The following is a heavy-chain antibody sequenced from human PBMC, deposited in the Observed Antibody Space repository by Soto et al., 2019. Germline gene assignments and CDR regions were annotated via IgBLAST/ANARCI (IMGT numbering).Heavy chain of an antibody. V-gene: IGHV3-20*01. CDR2: INWNGGST. Sequence: GGSLRLSCAASGFTFDDYGMSWVRQAPGKGLEWVSGINWNGGSTGYADSVKGRFTISRDNAKNSLYLQMNSLRAEDTALYHCARDHSSGDAFDIWGQGTMVTVSS. J-gene: IGHJ3*02. D-gene: IGHD6-25*01. CDR1: GFTFDDYG. CDR3: ARDHSSGDAFDI.